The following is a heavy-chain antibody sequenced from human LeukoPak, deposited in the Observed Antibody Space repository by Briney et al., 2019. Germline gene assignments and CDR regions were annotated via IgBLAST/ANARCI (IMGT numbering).Heavy chain of an antibody. CDR1: GYRFTSYW. J-gene: IGHJ3*02. CDR3: ARRIAAEAFDI. CDR2: IYPGDSDT. V-gene: IGHV5-51*01. Sequence: GESLKISCKGSGYRFTSYWIGWVRQMPGKGLEWMGIIYPGDSDTRYSPSFQGQVTISGDKSITTAYLQWSSLKASDTAMYYCARRIAAEAFDIWGQGTMVTVSA. D-gene: IGHD6-25*01.